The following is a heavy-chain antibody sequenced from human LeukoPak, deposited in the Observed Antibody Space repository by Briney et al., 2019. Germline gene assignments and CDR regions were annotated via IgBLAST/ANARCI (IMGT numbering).Heavy chain of an antibody. CDR3: ARGVIWFGESPKNWLGPDP. J-gene: IGHJ5*02. CDR2: IYSGSGGST. D-gene: IGHD3-10*01. CDR1: GFTVSSNY. V-gene: IGHV3-53*01. Sequence: GGSLRLSCAASGFTVSSNYMSWVRQAPGKGLEWVSLIYSGSGGSTYYADSVKGRFTISRDDAKNSLYLQMNSLRDEDTAVYYCARGVIWFGESPKNWLGPDPWGQGTLVTVSS.